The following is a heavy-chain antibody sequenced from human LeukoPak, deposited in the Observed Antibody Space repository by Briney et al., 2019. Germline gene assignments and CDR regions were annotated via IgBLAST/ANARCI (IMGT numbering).Heavy chain of an antibody. Sequence: PSETLSLTCTVSGGSISSYYWSWIRQPAGKGLEWIGRIYNNENTDYNPSLKSRVTMSVDMSKSQFSLKLSSVTAADTAVYYCARGLYGGKSQYYFDYWGQGTLVTVSS. D-gene: IGHD4-23*01. CDR2: IYNNENT. V-gene: IGHV4-4*07. CDR1: GGSISSYY. J-gene: IGHJ4*02. CDR3: ARGLYGGKSQYYFDY.